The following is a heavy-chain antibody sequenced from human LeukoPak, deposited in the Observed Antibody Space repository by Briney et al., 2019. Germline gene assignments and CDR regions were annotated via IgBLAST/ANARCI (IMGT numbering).Heavy chain of an antibody. CDR3: ARLSHDYGDYPKAEELY. D-gene: IGHD4-17*01. J-gene: IGHJ4*02. CDR2: ISYDGSNK. V-gene: IGHV3-30-3*01. CDR1: GFTFSSYA. Sequence: GGSLRLSCAASGFTFSSYAMHWVRQAPGKGLEWVAVISYDGSNKYYADSVKGRFTISRDNSKNTLYPQMNSLRAEDTAVYYCARLSHDYGDYPKAEELYWGQGTLVTVSP.